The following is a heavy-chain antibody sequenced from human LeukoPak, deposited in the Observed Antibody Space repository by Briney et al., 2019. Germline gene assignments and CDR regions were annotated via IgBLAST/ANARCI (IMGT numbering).Heavy chain of an antibody. CDR1: GFTFSSYS. Sequence: AGGSLRLSCAASGFTFSSYSMNWVRQAPGKGLEWVSYISSSSSTIYYADSVKGRFTISRDNAKNSLYLQMNSLRAEDTAVYYCARDLTSGSYPLAGFDPWGQGTLVTVSS. CDR3: ARDLTSGSYPLAGFDP. V-gene: IGHV3-48*04. CDR2: ISSSSSTI. J-gene: IGHJ5*02. D-gene: IGHD1-26*01.